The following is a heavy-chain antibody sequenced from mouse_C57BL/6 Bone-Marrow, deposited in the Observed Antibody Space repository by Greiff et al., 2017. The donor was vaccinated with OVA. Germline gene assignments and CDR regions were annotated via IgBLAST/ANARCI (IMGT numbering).Heavy chain of an antibody. Sequence: VQLQQPGAELVRPGSSVKLSCKASGYTFTSYWMDWVKQRPGQGLEWIGNIYPSDSETHYNQKFKDKATLTVDKSSSTAYLQLSSLTSEDSAVYYCSKPYYDEGRFYYAMDYWGQGTSVTVSS. D-gene: IGHD2-4*01. CDR2: IYPSDSET. CDR1: GYTFTSYW. J-gene: IGHJ4*01. V-gene: IGHV1-61*01. CDR3: SKPYYDEGRFYYAMDY.